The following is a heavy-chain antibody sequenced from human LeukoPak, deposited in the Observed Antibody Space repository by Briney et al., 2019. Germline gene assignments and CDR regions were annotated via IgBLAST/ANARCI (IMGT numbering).Heavy chain of an antibody. D-gene: IGHD3-9*01. CDR3: ARDHYDILTGYYMSYFDY. CDR1: GFTFNSYS. J-gene: IGHJ4*02. Sequence: GGSLRLSCAASGFTFNSYSMNWVRQAPGKGLEWVSSISSYSTYMYYSDSVKGRFTISRDNAKNSLYLEMNSLRAEDTAVYYYARDHYDILTGYYMSYFDYWGQGTLVTVSS. V-gene: IGHV3-21*01. CDR2: ISSYSTYM.